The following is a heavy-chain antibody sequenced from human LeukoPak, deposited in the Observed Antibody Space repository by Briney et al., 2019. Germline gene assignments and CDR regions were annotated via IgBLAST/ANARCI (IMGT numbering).Heavy chain of an antibody. D-gene: IGHD3-3*01. CDR2: IYSGGST. V-gene: IGHV3-66*01. CDR1: GFTVSSNY. J-gene: IGHJ5*02. Sequence: GGSLRLSCAASGFTVSSNYMSWVRQAPGKGLERVSVIYSGGSTYYADSVKGRFTVSRDNSKNTLYLQMNSLRAEDTAVYYCAKDPHTYYDFWSGHTNWFDPWGQGTLVTVSS. CDR3: AKDPHTYYDFWSGHTNWFDP.